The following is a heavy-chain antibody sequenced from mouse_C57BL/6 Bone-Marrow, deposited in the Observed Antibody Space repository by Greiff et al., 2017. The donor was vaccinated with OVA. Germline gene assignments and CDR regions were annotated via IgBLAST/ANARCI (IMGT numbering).Heavy chain of an antibody. V-gene: IGHV14-4*01. J-gene: IGHJ4*01. D-gene: IGHD2-1*01. CDR1: GFNIKDDY. CDR3: TLIYFDAMDY. Sequence: VLLQQSGAELVRPGASVKLSCTASGFNIKDDYMHWVKQRPEQGLEWIGWIDPENGDTEYASKFQGKATITADTSSNTAYLQLSSLTSEDTAVYYCTLIYFDAMDYWGQGTSVTVSS. CDR2: IDPENGDT.